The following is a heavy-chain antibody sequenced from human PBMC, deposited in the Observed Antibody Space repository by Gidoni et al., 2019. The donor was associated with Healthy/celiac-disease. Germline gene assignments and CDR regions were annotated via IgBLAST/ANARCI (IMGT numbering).Heavy chain of an antibody. CDR2: ISSSSSYI. CDR1: GFTFSSYS. V-gene: IGHV3-21*01. Sequence: EVQLVESGGGLVKPGGSLRLSCAASGFTFSSYSMNWVRQAPGKGLEWVSSISSSSSYIYYADSVKGLFTISRDNAKNSLYLQMNSLRAEDTAVYYCARDRGIAAAGTFDYWGQGTLVTVSS. CDR3: ARDRGIAAAGTFDY. J-gene: IGHJ4*02. D-gene: IGHD6-13*01.